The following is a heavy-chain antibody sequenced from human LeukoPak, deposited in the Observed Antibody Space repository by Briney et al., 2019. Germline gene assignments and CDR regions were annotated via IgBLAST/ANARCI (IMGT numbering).Heavy chain of an antibody. Sequence: GVSVKVSCKASGGTFSSYAISWVRQAPGQGLEWMGGIIPIFGTANYAQKFQGRVTITADESTSTAYMELSSLRSEDTAVYYCAREYSSSSTYYYYGMDVWGQGTTVTVSS. J-gene: IGHJ6*02. V-gene: IGHV1-69*01. CDR2: IIPIFGTA. CDR1: GGTFSSYA. D-gene: IGHD6-6*01. CDR3: AREYSSSSTYYYYGMDV.